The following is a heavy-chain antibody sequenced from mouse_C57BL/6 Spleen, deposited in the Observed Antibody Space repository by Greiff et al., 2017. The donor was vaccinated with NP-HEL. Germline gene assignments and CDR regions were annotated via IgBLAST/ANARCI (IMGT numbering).Heavy chain of an antibody. CDR1: GYTFTSYG. CDR3: ARSSITTVVAFDY. J-gene: IGHJ2*01. V-gene: IGHV1-81*01. D-gene: IGHD1-1*01. Sequence: QVQLQQSGAELARPGASVKLSCKASGYTFTSYGISWVKQRTGQGLEWIGEIYPRSGNTYYNEKFKGKATLTADKSSSTAYMELRSLTSEDSAVYFCARSSITTVVAFDYWGQGTPRTVSS. CDR2: IYPRSGNT.